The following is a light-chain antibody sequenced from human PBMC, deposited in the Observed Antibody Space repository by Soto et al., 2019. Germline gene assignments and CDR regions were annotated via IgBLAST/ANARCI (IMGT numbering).Light chain of an antibody. CDR2: GNT. Sequence: QSVLTQPHSVSGAPGQRVTLSCTWSRSNNGAGDDVDWYQQLPGTGPKVLVHGNTNPPSGVPDRFSGSKSGTSAALAITGLQAEDEADYYGQSYDSSLSAHYVFGTGTKVTVL. V-gene: IGLV1-40*01. CDR3: QSYDSSLSAHYV. J-gene: IGLJ1*01. CDR1: RSNNGAGDD.